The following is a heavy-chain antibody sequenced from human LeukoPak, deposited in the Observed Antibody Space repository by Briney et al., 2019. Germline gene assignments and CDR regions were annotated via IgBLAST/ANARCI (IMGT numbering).Heavy chain of an antibody. CDR1: GYTFTGYY. D-gene: IGHD2-15*01. V-gene: IGHV1-2*02. CDR2: INPNSGDT. CDR3: ARDVVLGKLLLTYGMDV. J-gene: IGHJ6*02. Sequence: ASVKVSCKASGYTFTGYYMHWVRQAPGQGLEWMGWINPNSGDTNYAQKFQGRVTMTRDTSISTAYMELRSLRSDDTAVYYCARDVVLGKLLLTYGMDVWGQGTTVTVSS.